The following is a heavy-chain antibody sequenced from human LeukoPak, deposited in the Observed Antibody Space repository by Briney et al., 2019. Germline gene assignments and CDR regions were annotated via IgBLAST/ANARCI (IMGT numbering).Heavy chain of an antibody. D-gene: IGHD6-25*01. CDR2: IYTSGST. CDR1: GGSISSGNYY. V-gene: IGHV4-61*02. Sequence: SETLSLTCTVSGGSISSGNYYWNWIRQPAGKGLEWIGRIYTSGSTNYNPSLRSRVTISVDTSKNQFSLKLSSVTAADTAVYYCARGIDIAATVDYWGQGTLVTVSS. CDR3: ARGIDIAATVDY. J-gene: IGHJ4*02.